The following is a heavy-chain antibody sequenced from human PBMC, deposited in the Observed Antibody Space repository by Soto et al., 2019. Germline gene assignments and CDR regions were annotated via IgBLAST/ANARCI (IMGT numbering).Heavy chain of an antibody. CDR2: IYYSGST. CDR1: GGSISSGGYY. Sequence: QVQLQESGPGLVKPSQTLSLTCTVSGGSISSGGYYWSWIRQHPGKGLEWIGYIYYSGSTYYNPSLKSRVTILVDTSKNQFSLKLSSVTAADTAVYYCARGLWFGELSTLNWFDPWGQGTLVTVSS. CDR3: ARGLWFGELSTLNWFDP. D-gene: IGHD3-10*01. V-gene: IGHV4-31*03. J-gene: IGHJ5*02.